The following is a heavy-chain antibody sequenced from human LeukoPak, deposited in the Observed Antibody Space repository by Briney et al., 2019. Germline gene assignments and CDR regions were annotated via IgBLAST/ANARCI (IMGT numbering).Heavy chain of an antibody. CDR1: GGSISSYY. CDR2: ISYSGST. V-gene: IGHV4-59*08. D-gene: IGHD5-12*01. Sequence: SETLSLTCTVSGGSISSYYWSWIRQPPGKGLEWIGYISYSGSTNYNPSLKSRVTISVDTSKNQFSLKLSSVTAADTAVYYCARRYSGYDSRFDPWGQGTLVTVSS. J-gene: IGHJ5*02. CDR3: ARRYSGYDSRFDP.